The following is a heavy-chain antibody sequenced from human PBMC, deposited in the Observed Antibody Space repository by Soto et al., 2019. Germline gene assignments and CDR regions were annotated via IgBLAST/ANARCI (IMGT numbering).Heavy chain of an antibody. CDR2: IDYSGRT. J-gene: IGHJ5*02. V-gene: IGHV4-31*03. Sequence: SETLSLTCTVSGGSISSGGYYWSWIRQHPGKGLEWIGHIDYSGRTYYNSSLKSRVSISVDTSKNQFSLKLSSVTAADTAIYYCARDYNRRPVGWFDPWGQGTLVTVSS. CDR1: GGSISSGGYY. CDR3: ARDYNRRPVGWFDP. D-gene: IGHD3-10*01.